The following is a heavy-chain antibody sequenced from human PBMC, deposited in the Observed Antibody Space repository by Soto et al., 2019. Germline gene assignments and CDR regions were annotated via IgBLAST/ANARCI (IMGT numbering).Heavy chain of an antibody. J-gene: IGHJ6*02. Sequence: ASVKVSCKASGYTFTSYGISWVRQAPGQGLEWTGWISAYNGNTNYAQKLQGRVTMTTDTSTSTAYMELRSLRSDDTAVYYCARDLSPRQRNTYYDFWRGYYPNYYYYGMDVWGQGTTVTVSS. CDR3: ARDLSPRQRNTYYDFWRGYYPNYYYYGMDV. CDR1: GYTFTSYG. V-gene: IGHV1-18*04. CDR2: ISAYNGNT. D-gene: IGHD3-3*01.